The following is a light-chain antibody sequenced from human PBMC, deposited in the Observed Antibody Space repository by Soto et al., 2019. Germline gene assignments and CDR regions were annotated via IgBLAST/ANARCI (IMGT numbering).Light chain of an antibody. J-gene: IGKJ2*01. V-gene: IGKV3-20*01. CDR3: QQYGSSPPYT. CDR2: GAS. Sequence: EIVLTQSPGTLSLSPGERATLSCRASQSVSSSYLAWYQQKPGQAPRLLIYGASSRATGIPHRFSGSGSGTHFTLTISRLVPEDFAVYYCQQYGSSPPYTFGQGTKLEIK. CDR1: QSVSSSY.